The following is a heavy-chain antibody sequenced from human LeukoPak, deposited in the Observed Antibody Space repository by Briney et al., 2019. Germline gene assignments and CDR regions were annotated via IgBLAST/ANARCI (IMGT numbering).Heavy chain of an antibody. J-gene: IGHJ4*02. CDR1: GGPISSYY. CDR3: ARLLYSSSWSHFDY. D-gene: IGHD6-13*01. V-gene: IGHV4-59*08. Sequence: SETLSLTCTVSGGPISSYYWSWIRQPPGKGLEWIGYIYYSGSTNYNPSLKSRVTISVDTSKNQFSLKLSSVTAADTAVYYCARLLYSSSWSHFDYWGQGTLVTVSS. CDR2: IYYSGST.